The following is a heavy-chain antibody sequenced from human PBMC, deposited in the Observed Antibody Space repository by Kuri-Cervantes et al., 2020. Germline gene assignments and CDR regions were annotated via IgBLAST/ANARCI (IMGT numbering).Heavy chain of an antibody. D-gene: IGHD3-3*01. CDR2: IFSNDEK. J-gene: IGHJ5*02. CDR1: GFSLSTSGVG. Sequence: SGPTLVKPTQTLTLTCTFSGFSLSTSGVGVSWIRQPPGKALEWLAHIFSNDEKSYSTPLKSRLTISKDTAKSQVVLTRTNMDPVDTATYYGARSRITGSFDPWGQGTLVTVSS. CDR3: ARSRITGSFDP. V-gene: IGHV2-26*01.